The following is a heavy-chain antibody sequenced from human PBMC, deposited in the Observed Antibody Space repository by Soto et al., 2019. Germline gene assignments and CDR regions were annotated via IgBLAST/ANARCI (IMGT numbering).Heavy chain of an antibody. J-gene: IGHJ3*02. D-gene: IGHD3-22*01. CDR2: ISSSSSYT. CDR3: ARGGGDSRPWGAFDI. Sequence: GGSLRLSCAASGFTFSDYYMSWIRQAPGKGLEWVSYISSSSSYTNYADSVKGRFTISRDNAKNSLYLQMNSLRAEDTAVYYCARGGGDSRPWGAFDIWGQGTMVTVS. V-gene: IGHV3-11*06. CDR1: GFTFSDYY.